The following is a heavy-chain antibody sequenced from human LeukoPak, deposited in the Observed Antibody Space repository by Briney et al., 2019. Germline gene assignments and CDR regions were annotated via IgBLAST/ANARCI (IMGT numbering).Heavy chain of an antibody. CDR2: IYYSGST. D-gene: IGHD6-13*01. J-gene: IGHJ4*02. V-gene: IGHV4-39*01. CDR1: GFSLSTSGMC. Sequence: SGPTLVNPTQTLTLTCTFSGFSLSTSGMCVSWIRQPPGKGLEWIGSIYYSGSTYYNPSLKSRVTISVDTSKNQFSLKLSSVTAADTAVYYCARHPDKYSSSWYFFDYWGQGTLVTVSS. CDR3: ARHPDKYSSSWYFFDY.